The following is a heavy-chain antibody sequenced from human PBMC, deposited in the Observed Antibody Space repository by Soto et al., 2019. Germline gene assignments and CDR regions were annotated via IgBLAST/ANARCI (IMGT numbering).Heavy chain of an antibody. CDR1: GGSISSSFD. CDR3: RRSIRHNTDV. CDR2: MYSSGST. J-gene: IGHJ6*02. D-gene: IGHD2-21*01. Sequence: SETLSLTCTVSGGSISSSFDWDWIRQPPGKGLEWIGNMYSSGSTYYNPSLKSRVTISVDTSKNQFSLKLTSVTAADTAVYYCRRSIRHNTDVWGQGTTVTVSS. V-gene: IGHV4-39*01.